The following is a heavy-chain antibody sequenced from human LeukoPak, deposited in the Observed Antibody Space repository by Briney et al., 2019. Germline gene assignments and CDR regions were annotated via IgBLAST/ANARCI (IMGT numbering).Heavy chain of an antibody. CDR2: ISSSGSTI. CDR1: GFTFSSFE. Sequence: GGSLSLSCAASGFTFSSFEMNWVRQAPGKGLEWVSYISSSGSTIYYADSVKGRFTISRDNAKNSLYLQMNSLRAEDTAIYYCARETPGATSDYVDYWGQGTLVTVSS. D-gene: IGHD1-26*01. CDR3: ARETPGATSDYVDY. J-gene: IGHJ4*02. V-gene: IGHV3-48*03.